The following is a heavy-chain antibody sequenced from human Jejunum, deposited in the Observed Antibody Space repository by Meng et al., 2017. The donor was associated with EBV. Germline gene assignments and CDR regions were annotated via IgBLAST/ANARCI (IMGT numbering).Heavy chain of an antibody. J-gene: IGHJ4*02. CDR1: GDSVSSRSYY. CDR3: AGDRRAYCGSDCSPLDY. Sequence: GELQGSGPGLVKPSATLSPTWPVSGDSVSSRSYYWNWIRQPPGKGLEWIGYMYYSGSSNYNPSLKSRVTISIDMSKNQFSLKLNSVTAADTAVYYCAGDRRAYCGSDCSPLDYWGQGTLVTVSS. V-gene: IGHV4-61*01. CDR2: MYYSGSS. D-gene: IGHD2-21*02.